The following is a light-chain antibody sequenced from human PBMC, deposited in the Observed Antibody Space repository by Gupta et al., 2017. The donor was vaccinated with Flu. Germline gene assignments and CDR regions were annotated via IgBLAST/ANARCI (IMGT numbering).Light chain of an antibody. CDR3: QQYYRYPA. J-gene: IGKJ4*01. Sequence: AIRMTQSPSSFSASTGDRVTITCRASQGISSYLAWYQQKPGKAPKLLIYAASTLQSGVPSRFSGSGSGTDFTLTISCLQSEDFATYYCQQYYRYPAFGGGTKVEIK. V-gene: IGKV1-8*01. CDR2: AAS. CDR1: QGISSY.